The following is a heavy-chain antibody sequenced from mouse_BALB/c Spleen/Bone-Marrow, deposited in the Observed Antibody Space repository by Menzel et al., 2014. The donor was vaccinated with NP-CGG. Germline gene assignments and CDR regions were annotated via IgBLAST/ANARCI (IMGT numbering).Heavy chain of an antibody. Sequence: EVQLVESGGGLVQPGGSRGLSCEGSGFTFSGFWMSWVRQTPGKTLEWIGDINSDGSAINYAPSIKDRFTIFRDNDKSTLYLQMSNMRSEDTATYFCMRYDGYYWYFDVWGAGTTVTVSS. V-gene: IGHV11-2*02. D-gene: IGHD2-3*01. J-gene: IGHJ1*01. CDR2: INSDGSAI. CDR1: GFTFSGFW. CDR3: MRYDGYYWYFDV.